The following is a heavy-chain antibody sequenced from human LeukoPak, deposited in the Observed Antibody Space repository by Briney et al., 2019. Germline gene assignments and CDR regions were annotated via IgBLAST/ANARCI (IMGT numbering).Heavy chain of an antibody. V-gene: IGHV1-2*06. CDR2: INPNSGGT. J-gene: IGHJ4*02. CDR3: ARDYSSGWYVGAY. CDR1: GYTFTGYY. D-gene: IGHD6-19*01. Sequence: ASVKVSCKASGYTFTGYYMHWLRQAPGQGLEWMGRINPNSGGTNYAQKFQGRVTMTRDTSISTAYMELSRLRSDDTAVYYCARDYSSGWYVGAYWGQGTLVTASS.